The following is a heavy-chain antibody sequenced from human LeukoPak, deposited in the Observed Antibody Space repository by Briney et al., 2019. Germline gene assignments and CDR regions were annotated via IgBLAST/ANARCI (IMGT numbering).Heavy chain of an antibody. CDR1: GFTFSGSA. V-gene: IGHV3-73*01. CDR3: TSSAVYYYYYMDV. D-gene: IGHD3-10*01. Sequence: TGGSLRLSCAASGFTFSGSAMHWVRQASGKGLEWVGRIRSKANSHATAYAASVKGRFTISRDDSKNTAYLQMNSLKTEDTAVYYCTSSAVYYYYYMDVWGKGTTVTVSS. J-gene: IGHJ6*03. CDR2: IRSKANSHAT.